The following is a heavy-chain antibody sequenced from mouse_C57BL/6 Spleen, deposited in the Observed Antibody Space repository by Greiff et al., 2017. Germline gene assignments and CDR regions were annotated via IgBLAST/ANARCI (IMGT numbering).Heavy chain of an antibody. D-gene: IGHD2-3*01. CDR3: ARRADGYPFAY. CDR2: IHPNSGST. J-gene: IGHJ3*01. Sequence: VQLQQPGAELVKPGASVKLSCKASGYTFTSYWMHWVKQRPGQGLEWIGMIHPNSGSTNYNEKFKSKATLTVDKSSSTAYMQLSSLTSEDSAVYYCARRADGYPFAYWGQGTLVTVSA. V-gene: IGHV1-64*01. CDR1: GYTFTSYW.